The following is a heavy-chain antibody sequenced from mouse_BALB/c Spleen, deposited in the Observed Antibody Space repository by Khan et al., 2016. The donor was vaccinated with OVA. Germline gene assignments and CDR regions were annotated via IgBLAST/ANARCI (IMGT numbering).Heavy chain of an antibody. J-gene: IGHJ4*01. Sequence: LVESGGDLVKPGGSLKLSCAASGFNFSSYGMSWVRQTPDKRLEWVASISRGGGYTYYADSVKGRFPISRDNAKNTLYLQMSSLKSEDTAMFYCTRAYYGNDYYAMDNWGQGTSVTVSS. V-gene: IGHV5-6*01. D-gene: IGHD2-9*01. CDR3: TRAYYGNDYYAMDN. CDR1: GFNFSSYG. CDR2: ISRGGGYT.